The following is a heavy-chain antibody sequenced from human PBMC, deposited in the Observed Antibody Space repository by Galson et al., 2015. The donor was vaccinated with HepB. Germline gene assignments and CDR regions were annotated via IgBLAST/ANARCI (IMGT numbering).Heavy chain of an antibody. Sequence: SETLSLTCAVSGGSISINYWWTWVRQPPGKGLEWIGEIYHSGSTNYNPSLKSRLTVSVDKSKNQFSLKLSSVTAADTAVYYCARGNYYVSGTYYKSANFDYWGQGSLATVSS. CDR3: ARGNYYVSGTYYKSANFDY. CDR1: GGSISINYW. J-gene: IGHJ4*02. V-gene: IGHV4-4*02. CDR2: IYHSGST. D-gene: IGHD3-10*01.